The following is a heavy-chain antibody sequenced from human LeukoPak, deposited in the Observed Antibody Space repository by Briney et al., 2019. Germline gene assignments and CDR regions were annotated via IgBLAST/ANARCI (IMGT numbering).Heavy chain of an antibody. CDR2: IYYSGST. V-gene: IGHV4-39*01. CDR3: ARPKFYYDSSGYYKRGARDAFDI. CDR1: GGSISSSSYY. D-gene: IGHD3-22*01. J-gene: IGHJ3*02. Sequence: SETLSLTCTVSGGSISSSSYYWGWIRQPPGKGLEWIGSIYYSGSTYYNPSLKSRVTISVDTSKNQFSLKPSSVTAADTAVYYCARPKFYYDSSGYYKRGARDAFDIWGQGTMVTVSS.